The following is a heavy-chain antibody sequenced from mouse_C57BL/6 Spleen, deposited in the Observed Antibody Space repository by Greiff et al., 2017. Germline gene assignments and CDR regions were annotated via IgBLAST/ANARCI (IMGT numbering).Heavy chain of an antibody. CDR3: ARSLYDGDFAWFAY. D-gene: IGHD2-3*01. V-gene: IGHV1-64*01. CDR1: GYNFTSYW. Sequence: QVQLQQPGAELVKPGASVKLSCKASGYNFTSYWMHWVKQRPGQGLEWIGMIHPNSGSTNYNEKFKSKATLTADKSSSKAYMQLSSLTSEDSAVYYCARSLYDGDFAWFAYWGQGTLVTVSA. J-gene: IGHJ3*01. CDR2: IHPNSGST.